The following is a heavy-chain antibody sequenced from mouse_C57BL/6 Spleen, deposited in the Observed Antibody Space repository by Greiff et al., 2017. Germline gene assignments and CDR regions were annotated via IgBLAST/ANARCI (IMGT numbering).Heavy chain of an antibody. J-gene: IGHJ2*01. D-gene: IGHD2-4*01. CDR1: GYTFTSYG. V-gene: IGHV1-81*01. Sequence: VQLQQSGAELARPGASVKLSCKASGYTFTSYGISWVKQRTGQGLEWIGEIYPRSGNTYYNEKFKGKATLTADKSSSTAYMELRSLTSEDSAVYFCARSDDYDARYFGGYFDYWGQGTTLTVSS. CDR2: IYPRSGNT. CDR3: ARSDDYDARYFGGYFDY.